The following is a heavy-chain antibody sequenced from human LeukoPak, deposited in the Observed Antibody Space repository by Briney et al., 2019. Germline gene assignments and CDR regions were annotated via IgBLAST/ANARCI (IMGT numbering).Heavy chain of an antibody. CDR2: IKQDGSET. J-gene: IGHJ4*02. V-gene: IGHV3-7*04. CDR3: AMDRVVFTN. Sequence: GGSLRLSCEASGFVFNSYWMTWVRQAPGKGLEWVANIKQDGSETKYVDSVEGRFTISRDNARNSVFLEMNSLRVEDTALYYCAMDRVVFTNWRQGPLLTVSS. CDR1: GFVFNSYW. D-gene: IGHD3-22*01.